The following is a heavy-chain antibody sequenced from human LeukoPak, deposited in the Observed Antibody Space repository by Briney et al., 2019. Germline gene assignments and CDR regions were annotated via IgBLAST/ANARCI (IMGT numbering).Heavy chain of an antibody. CDR3: AKDRGGMYYDILAGYYPEKLFDH. CDR1: GFTFSSYA. J-gene: IGHJ4*02. CDR2: ISGTGGSA. Sequence: GGSLRLSCSASGFTFSSYAMSWVRQAPGKGLEWVSTISGTGGSASYADTVKGRFTFSRDNSKDTLYLQMNGLRAEATAVYYCAKDRGGMYYDILAGYYPEKLFDHWGQGTLVTDSS. D-gene: IGHD3-9*01. V-gene: IGHV3-23*01.